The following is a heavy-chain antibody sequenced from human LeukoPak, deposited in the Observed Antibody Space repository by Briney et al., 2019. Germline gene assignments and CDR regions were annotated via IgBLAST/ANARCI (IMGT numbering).Heavy chain of an antibody. V-gene: IGHV3-48*04. CDR1: GFTFSSYA. CDR3: ARGLAVDEY. D-gene: IGHD6-19*01. J-gene: IGHJ4*02. Sequence: GGSLRLSCAASGFTFSSYAMSWVRQAPGKGLEWISSISSGSANIYYADSVKGRFTISRDNGKDSLFLQMNSLRAEDTAVYYCARGLAVDEYWGQGTLVTVSS. CDR2: ISSGSANI.